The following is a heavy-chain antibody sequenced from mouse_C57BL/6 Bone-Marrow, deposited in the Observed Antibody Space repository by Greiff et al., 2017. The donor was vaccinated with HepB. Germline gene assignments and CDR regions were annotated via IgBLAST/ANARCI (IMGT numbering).Heavy chain of an antibody. CDR3: YLLWQLRGYFDY. CDR2: ILPSIGRT. J-gene: IGHJ2*01. V-gene: IGHV15-2*01. CDR1: DSEVFPIAY. Sequence: QVQLQQSGSELRSPGSSVKLSCKDFDSEVFPIAYMSWVRQKPGHGFEWIGGILPSIGRTIYGEKFEDKATLDADTLSNTAYLELNSLTSEDSAIYYFYLLWQLRGYFDYWGQGTTLTVSS. D-gene: IGHD2-1*01.